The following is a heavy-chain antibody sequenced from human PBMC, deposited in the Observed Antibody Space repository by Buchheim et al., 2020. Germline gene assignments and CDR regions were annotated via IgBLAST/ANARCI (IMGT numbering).Heavy chain of an antibody. D-gene: IGHD3-3*01. Sequence: QVQLQESGPGLVKPSETLSLTCTVSGGSVSSGSYYWSWIRQPPGKGLEWIGYIYYSGSTNYNPSLKSRVTISVDKSKNQFSLKLSSVTAADTAVYYCAGRITIFGVVIADYWGQGTL. V-gene: IGHV4-61*01. CDR1: GGSVSSGSYY. CDR3: AGRITIFGVVIADY. CDR2: IYYSGST. J-gene: IGHJ4*02.